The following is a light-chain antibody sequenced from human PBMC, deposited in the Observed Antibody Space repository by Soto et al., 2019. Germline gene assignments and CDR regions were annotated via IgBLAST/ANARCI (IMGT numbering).Light chain of an antibody. CDR2: EVS. J-gene: IGLJ1*01. V-gene: IGLV2-14*03. Sequence: QSALTQPASVSGSPGQWITISCTGTSSDVGGYNYVSWYQQHPGKAPKLMIYEVSNRPSGVSNRFSGSKSGNTASLTISGLQAEDEAEYYCSSYTSGSSLGVFGTGTTLTVL. CDR1: SSDVGGYNY. CDR3: SSYTSGSSLGV.